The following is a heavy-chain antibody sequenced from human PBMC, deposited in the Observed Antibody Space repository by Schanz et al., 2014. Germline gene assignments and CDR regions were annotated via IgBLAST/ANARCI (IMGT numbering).Heavy chain of an antibody. V-gene: IGHV3-23*04. Sequence: EVQLVESGGGLVQPGGSLRLSCAASGFTFNSYAMTWVRQAPGKGLEWVSALSGSGGSTYYADSVKGRFTISRDNSENTLYLQMNSLSADDTAVFYCAKGMGYCSGGTCYDYYYYGLDVWGQGTTVTVSS. D-gene: IGHD2-15*01. J-gene: IGHJ6*02. CDR3: AKGMGYCSGGTCYDYYYYGLDV. CDR2: LSGSGGST. CDR1: GFTFNSYA.